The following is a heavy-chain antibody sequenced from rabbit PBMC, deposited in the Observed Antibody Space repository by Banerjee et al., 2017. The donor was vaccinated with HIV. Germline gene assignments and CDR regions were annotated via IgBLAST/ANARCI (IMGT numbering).Heavy chain of an antibody. CDR2: IYVSSGNT. CDR1: GFDLSSSYY. Sequence: QQQLEESGGGLVKPGGTLTLTCKASGFDLSSSYYMCWVRQGPGKGLELIACIYVSSGNTWYASWAKGRFTISKSTSLNTVDLKMTSLTAADTATYFCARAYSGPSKYFNLWGPGTLVTV. D-gene: IGHD4-1*01. V-gene: IGHV1S43*01. J-gene: IGHJ4*01. CDR3: ARAYSGPSKYFNL.